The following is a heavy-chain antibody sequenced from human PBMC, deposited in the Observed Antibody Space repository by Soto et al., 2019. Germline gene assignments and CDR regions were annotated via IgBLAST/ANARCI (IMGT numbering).Heavy chain of an antibody. Sequence: EVQLLESGGDLVQSGGSLRLSCAASGFSFSSYAMSWVRQPPGRGLEWVSTISGGGANTQYAESVKGRFTISRDNSRNNLHLQMSFLRADDTALYYCAKERYCSATSCYCGFDVWGQGTVVTVSS. J-gene: IGHJ3*01. CDR1: GFSFSSYA. CDR2: ISGGGANT. V-gene: IGHV3-23*01. D-gene: IGHD2-2*01. CDR3: AKERYCSATSCYCGFDV.